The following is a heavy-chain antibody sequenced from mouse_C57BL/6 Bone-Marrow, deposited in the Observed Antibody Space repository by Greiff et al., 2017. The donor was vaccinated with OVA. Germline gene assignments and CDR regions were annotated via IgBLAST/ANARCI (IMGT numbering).Heavy chain of an antibody. J-gene: IGHJ2*01. V-gene: IGHV5-17*01. CDR3: AIVYYYGSSSLFDY. CDR1: GFTFSDYG. D-gene: IGHD1-1*01. Sequence: EVQVVESGGGLVKPGGSLKLSCAASGFTFSDYGMHWVRQAPEKGLEWVAYISSGSSTIYYADTVKGRFTISRDNAKNTLFLQMTSLRSEDTAMYYCAIVYYYGSSSLFDYWGQGTTLTVSS. CDR2: ISSGSSTI.